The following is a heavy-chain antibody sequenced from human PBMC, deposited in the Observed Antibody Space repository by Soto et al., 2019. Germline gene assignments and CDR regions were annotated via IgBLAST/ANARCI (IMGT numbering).Heavy chain of an antibody. CDR2: IRSKANNYAT. D-gene: IGHD2-21*02. Sequence: EVQLVESGGGLVQPGGSLKLSCAASGFTFSGSAVHWVRQASGKGLEWVGRIRSKANNYATVYAASVKGRFTISRDDSKNTAYRQMNSLKTEDTAVYYCTRHAVQYCGGDCYLLPYFDLWGRGTLVTVSS. J-gene: IGHJ2*01. CDR1: GFTFSGSA. V-gene: IGHV3-73*02. CDR3: TRHAVQYCGGDCYLLPYFDL.